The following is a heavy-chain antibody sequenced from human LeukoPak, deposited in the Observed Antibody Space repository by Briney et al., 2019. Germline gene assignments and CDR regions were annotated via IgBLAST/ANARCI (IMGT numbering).Heavy chain of an antibody. J-gene: IGHJ6*02. CDR2: ISYDGTNK. V-gene: IGHV3-30-3*01. CDR1: GFTFSNYA. Sequence: GGSLRLSCVATGFTFSNYAMHWVRQAPGKGLEWLAVISYDGTNKYYAGSVKGRFTISRDNSKNTLYLEMNSLRGEDTAVYYCARAEYLWGSSYYGMDVWGQGTTVTVSS. D-gene: IGHD3-16*01. CDR3: ARAEYLWGSSYYGMDV.